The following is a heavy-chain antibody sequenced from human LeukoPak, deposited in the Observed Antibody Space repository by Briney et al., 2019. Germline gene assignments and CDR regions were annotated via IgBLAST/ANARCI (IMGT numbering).Heavy chain of an antibody. D-gene: IGHD6-19*01. CDR1: GGTFSSYA. CDR3: ARGTDSSGWCGY. V-gene: IGHV1-69*13. Sequence: GASVKVSCKASGGTFSSYAIICVRQAPGQGLEGRGGIIPIFGTANYAQKFQGRVTITADESTSTAYMELSSLRSEDTAVYYCARGTDSSGWCGYWGQGTLVTVSS. J-gene: IGHJ4*02. CDR2: IIPIFGTA.